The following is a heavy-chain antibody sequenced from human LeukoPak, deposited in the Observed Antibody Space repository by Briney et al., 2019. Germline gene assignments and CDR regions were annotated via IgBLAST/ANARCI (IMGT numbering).Heavy chain of an antibody. CDR1: GFTFSSYE. Sequence: PGGSLRLSCAASGFTFSSYEMNWVRQAPGKGLEWVSAIIGKSNTPYYADSVKGRFTISRDDSKNTVWLHMNSLRAEDTAVYYCAKDERPDAKWSIDYWGQGTLVTVSS. J-gene: IGHJ4*02. CDR2: IIGKSNTP. CDR3: AKDERPDAKWSIDY. V-gene: IGHV3-23*01. D-gene: IGHD1-14*01.